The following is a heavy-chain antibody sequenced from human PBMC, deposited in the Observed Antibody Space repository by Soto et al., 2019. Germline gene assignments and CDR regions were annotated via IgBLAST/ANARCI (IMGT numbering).Heavy chain of an antibody. CDR2: ISYSGYA. Sequence: QVQLQESGQGLVKPSQTLSLTCTVSGGSIRNDNFYWSYLRQRPGKGLEWIGYISYSGYAAYHPSLGSRVFISVDPSNNQFSLISNSVTARETAVYYCGGNLGGTVTGRGAFGLWGRGKLVPVFS. D-gene: IGHD3-16*01. CDR3: GGNLGGTVTGRGAFGL. V-gene: IGHV4-31*03. J-gene: IGHJ3*01. CDR1: GGSIRNDNFY.